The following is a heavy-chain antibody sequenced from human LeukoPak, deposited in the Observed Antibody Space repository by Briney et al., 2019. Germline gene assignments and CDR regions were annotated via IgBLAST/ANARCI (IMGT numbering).Heavy chain of an antibody. J-gene: IGHJ5*02. CDR3: ARVLRSAAGTRWFDP. CDR2: IYYSGSA. D-gene: IGHD6-13*01. CDR1: GGSISSSSYY. Sequence: SETLSLTCTVSGGSISSSSYYWGWIRQPPGKGLEWIGSIYYSGSAYYNPSLKSRVTISVDASKNQFSLKLSSVTAADTAVYYCARVLRSAAGTRWFDPWGQGTLVTVSS. V-gene: IGHV4-39*01.